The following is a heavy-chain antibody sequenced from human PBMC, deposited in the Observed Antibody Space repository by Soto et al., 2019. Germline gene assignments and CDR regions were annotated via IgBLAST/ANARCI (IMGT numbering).Heavy chain of an antibody. CDR1: GFTFSDYG. CDR2: ITSDGKSK. D-gene: IGHD2-21*02. V-gene: IGHV3-74*01. Sequence: QPGGSLRLSCEASGFTFSDYGMHWVRQRPAEGLVWVSRITSDGKSKAYAESVKGRFAISRDNAKNTLYLQMNGLTAEDTAVYYCARESGDWPLNWFDPWGQGTLVTVSS. CDR3: ARESGDWPLNWFDP. J-gene: IGHJ5*02.